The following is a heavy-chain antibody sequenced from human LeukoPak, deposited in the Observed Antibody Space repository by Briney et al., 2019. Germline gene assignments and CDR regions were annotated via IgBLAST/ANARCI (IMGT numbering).Heavy chain of an antibody. D-gene: IGHD6-13*01. Sequence: SETLSLTCTVSGGSISSGSYYWGWIRQPPGKGLEWIGSLYYSGSTYYNPSLKSRVTISADTSKNQFSLKLSSVTAADTAVYYCARQGGGFLRVYFDYWGQGILVTVSS. CDR2: LYYSGST. CDR1: GGSISSGSYY. V-gene: IGHV4-39*01. CDR3: ARQGGGFLRVYFDY. J-gene: IGHJ4*02.